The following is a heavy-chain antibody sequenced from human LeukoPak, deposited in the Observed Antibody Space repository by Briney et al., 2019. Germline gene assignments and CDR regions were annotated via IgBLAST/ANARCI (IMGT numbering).Heavy chain of an antibody. CDR2: INPSGGST. D-gene: IGHD2-2*01. CDR1: GYTFTSYY. CDR3: ARSRAYCSSTSCYLQYFDY. J-gene: IGHJ4*02. Sequence: ASVKVSCKASGYTFTSYYMRWVRQAPGQGLEWMGIINPSGGSTSYAQKLQGRVTMTRDMSTSTVYMELRSLRSEDTAVYYCARSRAYCSSTSCYLQYFDYWGQGTLVTVSS. V-gene: IGHV1-46*01.